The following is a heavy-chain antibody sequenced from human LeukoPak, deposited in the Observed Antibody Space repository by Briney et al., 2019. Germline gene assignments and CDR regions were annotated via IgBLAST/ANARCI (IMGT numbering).Heavy chain of an antibody. D-gene: IGHD2-2*01. CDR1: GFTFSSYP. Sequence: PGGSLRLSCAASGFTFSSYPMTWVRQAPGKGLEWVSLIGGSGGSTYYANFVKGRFTISRDDSKNTLYLQMNSLRADDTAIYHCAYAFDYWGQGTLVTVSS. J-gene: IGHJ4*02. V-gene: IGHV3-23*01. CDR2: IGGSGGST. CDR3: AYAFDY.